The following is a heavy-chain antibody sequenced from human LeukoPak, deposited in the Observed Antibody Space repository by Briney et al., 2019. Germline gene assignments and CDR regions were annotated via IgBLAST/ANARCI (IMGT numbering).Heavy chain of an antibody. D-gene: IGHD3-3*01. V-gene: IGHV4-30-4*01. CDR1: GGSIGSDDYY. J-gene: IGHJ5*02. CDR2: IYYSGST. CDR3: ARGVERIFGVVNWFDP. Sequence: SQTLSLTCTVSGGSIGSDDYYWSWIRQPPGKGLEWIGCIYYSGSTYYNPSLKSRVTISVDTSKNQFSLKLNSVTAADTAVYYCARGVERIFGVVNWFDPWGQGTPVTVSS.